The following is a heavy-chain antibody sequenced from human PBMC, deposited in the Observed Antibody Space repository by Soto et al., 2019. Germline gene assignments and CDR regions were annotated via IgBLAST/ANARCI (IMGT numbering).Heavy chain of an antibody. CDR1: GFTFSSYS. CDR3: ARAGAIYCSSTSCYTAEVYYYYYGMDV. D-gene: IGHD2-2*02. Sequence: GGSLRLSCAASGFTFSSYSMNWVRQAPGKGLEWVSSISSSSSYIYYADSVKGRFTISRDNAKNSLYLQMNSLRAEDTAVYYCARAGAIYCSSTSCYTAEVYYYYYGMDVWGQGTTVTVSS. J-gene: IGHJ6*02. CDR2: ISSSSSYI. V-gene: IGHV3-21*01.